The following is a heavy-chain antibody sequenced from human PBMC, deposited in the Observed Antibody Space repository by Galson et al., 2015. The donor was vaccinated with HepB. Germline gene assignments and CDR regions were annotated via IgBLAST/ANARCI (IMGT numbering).Heavy chain of an antibody. Sequence: SVKVSCKASGYSFSSYHMHWVRQAPGQGLEWMGVINPGGGSTTYTQKFQGRVTMTRDTSTITAYMELSSLRSDDTAVYYCVRGGPSGTTGIPFQHWGQRTLVTVSS. CDR2: INPGGGST. V-gene: IGHV1-46*01. D-gene: IGHD1-26*01. CDR1: GYSFSSYH. CDR3: VRGGPSGTTGIPFQH. J-gene: IGHJ1*01.